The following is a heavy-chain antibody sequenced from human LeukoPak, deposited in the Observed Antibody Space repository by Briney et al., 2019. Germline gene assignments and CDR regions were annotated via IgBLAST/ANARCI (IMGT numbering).Heavy chain of an antibody. J-gene: IGHJ4*02. Sequence: GGSLRLSCAASGFTFSNYGMSWVRQAPGRGLEWVSTISGSGESTYYADSVKGRFTISRDNSRTTVYLQMNSLREEDTAMYFCARDLTSGGLLDYWGQGTLVTVST. CDR2: ISGSGEST. D-gene: IGHD4-23*01. CDR3: ARDLTSGGLLDY. CDR1: GFTFSNYG. V-gene: IGHV3-23*01.